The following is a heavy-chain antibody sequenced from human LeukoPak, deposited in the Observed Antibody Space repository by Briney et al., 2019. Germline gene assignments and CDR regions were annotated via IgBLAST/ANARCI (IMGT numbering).Heavy chain of an antibody. V-gene: IGHV1-8*01. J-gene: IGHJ4*02. CDR3: ARADNSGSPLGGYYFDY. Sequence: ASVKVSRKASGYTFTSHDINWVRQATGQGLEWMGWMNPNSGNTGYAQKFQGRVTMTRNTSISTAYMELSSLRSEDTAVYYCARADNSGSPLGGYYFDYWGQGTLVTVSS. D-gene: IGHD1-26*01. CDR2: MNPNSGNT. CDR1: GYTFTSHD.